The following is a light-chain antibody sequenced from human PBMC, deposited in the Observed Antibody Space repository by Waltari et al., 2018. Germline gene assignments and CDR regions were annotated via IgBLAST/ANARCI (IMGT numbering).Light chain of an antibody. Sequence: EIVMTLSPATLSLSTGEGATFSCRASQSVSNKLAWYQQKPGQAPRLLIYGASTRATGIPARFSGSGSGTEFTLTISSLQSEDFAIYVCQQYDDWPYTFGQGTKLDI. V-gene: IGKV3D-15*01. CDR1: QSVSNK. CDR2: GAS. CDR3: QQYDDWPYT. J-gene: IGKJ2*01.